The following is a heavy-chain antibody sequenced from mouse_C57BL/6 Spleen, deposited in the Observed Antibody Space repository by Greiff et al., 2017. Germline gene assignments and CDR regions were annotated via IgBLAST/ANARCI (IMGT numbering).Heavy chain of an antibody. CDR2: IYPRSGNT. D-gene: IGHD2-4*01. CDR3: ARDGDDYDLYYFDY. J-gene: IGHJ2*01. V-gene: IGHV1-81*01. CDR1: GYTFTSYG. Sequence: VQLQQSGAELARPGASVKLSCKASGYTFTSYGISWVKQRTGQGLEWIGEIYPRSGNTYYNEKFKGKATLTADKSSSTAYMELRSLTSEDSAVYFCARDGDDYDLYYFDYWGQGTTLTVSS.